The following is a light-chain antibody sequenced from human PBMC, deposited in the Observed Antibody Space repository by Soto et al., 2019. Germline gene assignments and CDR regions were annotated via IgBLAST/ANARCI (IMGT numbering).Light chain of an antibody. CDR2: DVS. J-gene: IGLJ1*01. CDR1: SSDVGGYNY. Sequence: QSALTQPASVSGSPGQSITIPCTGTSSDVGGYNYVSWYQQHPEKAPKLIIYDVSNRPSGLSNRFSGCKSGNTASLTISGLRAEDEADYYRSSYTSSSTRVFGTGTKVTVL. CDR3: SSYTSSSTRV. V-gene: IGLV2-14*01.